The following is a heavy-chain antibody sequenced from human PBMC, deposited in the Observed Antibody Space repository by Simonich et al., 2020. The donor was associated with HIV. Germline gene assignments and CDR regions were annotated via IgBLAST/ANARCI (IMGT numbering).Heavy chain of an antibody. D-gene: IGHD3-22*01. J-gene: IGHJ6*02. CDR1: GYSISSGYY. V-gene: IGHV4-38-2*01. CDR2: IYHRGST. CDR3: ASGYYYDSSGYPWYYYGMDV. Sequence: QVQLQESGPGLVKPSETLSLTCAVSGYSISSGYYWGWIRQPPGKGLEWIGSIYHRGSTHYNPSLKSRVTISVDTSKNQFSLKLSSVTAADTAVYYCASGYYYDSSGYPWYYYGMDVWGQGTTVTVSS.